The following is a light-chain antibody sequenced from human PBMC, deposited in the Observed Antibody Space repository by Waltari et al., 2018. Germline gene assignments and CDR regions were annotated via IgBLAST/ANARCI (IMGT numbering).Light chain of an antibody. CDR3: CSYAGYYTIWV. CDR2: VVT. Sequence: QSALTQPRSVSGSPGQSVTISCTGTSSDVGGYNFVSWYQQHPGKVPKLGIYVVTKRPSGVPERFAGSKSGNTASLTISGLQAEDEADYYCCSYAGYYTIWVFGGGTKLTVL. J-gene: IGLJ3*02. CDR1: SSDVGGYNF. V-gene: IGLV2-11*01.